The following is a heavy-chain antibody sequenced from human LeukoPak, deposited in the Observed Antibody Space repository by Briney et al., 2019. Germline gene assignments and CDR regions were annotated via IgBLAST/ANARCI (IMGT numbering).Heavy chain of an antibody. D-gene: IGHD3-10*01. Sequence: SETLSLTCTVSGGSISSSGYYWDWIRQPPGKGLEWIGEINHSGSTNYNPSLKSRVTISVDTSKNQFSLKLSSVTAADTAVYYCARGRRLLWFGAPLSPWGQGTLVTVSS. CDR3: ARGRRLLWFGAPLSP. J-gene: IGHJ5*02. CDR2: INHSGST. CDR1: GGSISSSGYY. V-gene: IGHV4-39*07.